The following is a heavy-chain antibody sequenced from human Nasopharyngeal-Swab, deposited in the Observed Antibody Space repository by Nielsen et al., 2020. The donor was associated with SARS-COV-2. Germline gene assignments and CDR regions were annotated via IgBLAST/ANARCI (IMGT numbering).Heavy chain of an antibody. D-gene: IGHD3-10*01. CDR3: ARDPRGDDAFDI. CDR1: GYTFTSYA. V-gene: IGHV1-3*01. CDR2: INAGNGNT. Sequence: ASAKVFCKASGYTFTSYAMHWVRQAPGQRLEWMGWINAGNGNTKYSQKFQGRVTITRDTSASTAYMELSSLRSEDTAVYYCARDPRGDDAFDIWGQGTMVTVSS. J-gene: IGHJ3*02.